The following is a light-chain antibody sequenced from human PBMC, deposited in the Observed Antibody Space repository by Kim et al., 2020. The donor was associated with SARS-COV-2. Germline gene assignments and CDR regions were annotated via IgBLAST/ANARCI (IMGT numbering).Light chain of an antibody. CDR1: QSLAHRDGNTY. CDR3: MQGTHWPYT. CDR2: KVS. V-gene: IGKV2-30*02. Sequence: DVVMTQSPPSLPVTLGQPASISCSSSQSLAHRDGNTYLSWFHQRPGQSPRRLLYKVSDWDFGVPDRFSGSGSGTDFTLKISRVEAGDVGVFYCMQGTHWPYTFGQGTKLEI. J-gene: IGKJ2*01.